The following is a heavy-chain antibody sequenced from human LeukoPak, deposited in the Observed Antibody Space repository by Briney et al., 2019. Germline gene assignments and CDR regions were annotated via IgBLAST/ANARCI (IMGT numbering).Heavy chain of an antibody. J-gene: IGHJ4*02. CDR2: ISSSGSTI. CDR1: GFTLGDYA. V-gene: IGHV3-11*04. CDR3: ARSRIAAADD. D-gene: IGHD6-13*01. Sequence: PGGSLRLSCTASGFTLGDYAMSWIPQAPGKGLEWVSYISSSGSTIYYADSVKGRFTISRDNAKNSLYLQMNSLRAEDTAVYYCARSRIAAADDWGQGTLVTVSS.